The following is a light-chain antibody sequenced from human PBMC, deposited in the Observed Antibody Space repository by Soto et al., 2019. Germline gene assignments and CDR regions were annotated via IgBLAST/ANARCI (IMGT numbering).Light chain of an antibody. CDR3: QQYRYRLS. CDR2: GAS. CDR1: QSVSRN. Sequence: EIVMTQSPATLSVSPGERATLSCRASQSVSRNLVWYQQKPGQAPRLLIYGASTRATGIPARFSGSGSGTELALDISSQQSEYFAVYYCQQYRYRLSFGGGTREEIK. J-gene: IGKJ4*01. V-gene: IGKV3-15*01.